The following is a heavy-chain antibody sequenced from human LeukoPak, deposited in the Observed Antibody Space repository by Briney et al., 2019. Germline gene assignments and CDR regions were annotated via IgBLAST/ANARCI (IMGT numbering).Heavy chain of an antibody. D-gene: IGHD2-15*01. CDR1: GYTFTSYD. J-gene: IGHJ4*02. CDR2: MNPNTGNT. CDR3: ARGRCSGGSCSAFDY. V-gene: IGHV1-8*01. Sequence: ASVKVSCKASGYTFTSYDINWVRQATGQGLEWMGWMNPNTGNTGHAQKFQGRVTMTRSTSISTAYMDLSSLRSEDTAVYYCARGRCSGGSCSAFDYWGQGTLLTVSS.